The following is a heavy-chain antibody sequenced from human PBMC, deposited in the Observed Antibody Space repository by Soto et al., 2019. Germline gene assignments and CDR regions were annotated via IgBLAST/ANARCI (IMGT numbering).Heavy chain of an antibody. V-gene: IGHV4-34*01. Sequence: SETLSLTCAVYGGTFSGYYWTWIRQPPGTGLEWIGEINHSGSTNYNPSLKSRVTISVDTSKNQLSLKLTSVTAADTAVYYCARDKITGLFDYWGQGTLVTVSS. CDR3: ARDKITGLFDY. J-gene: IGHJ4*02. D-gene: IGHD2-8*02. CDR1: GGTFSGYY. CDR2: INHSGST.